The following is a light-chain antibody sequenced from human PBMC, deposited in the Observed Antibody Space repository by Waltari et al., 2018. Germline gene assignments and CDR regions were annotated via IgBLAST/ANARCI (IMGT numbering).Light chain of an antibody. CDR3: QQSYDSPLT. CDR2: SAS. V-gene: IGKV1-39*01. CDR1: QRIYTD. Sequence: DIQMTQSPSSLSASVRDVVTIACRASQRIYTDLNWYQQKAGKAPQLLIYSASNLQTGVPSRFSGSGSGTDFTLTINRLQPEDFATYYYQQSYDSPLTFGGGTKVEI. J-gene: IGKJ4*01.